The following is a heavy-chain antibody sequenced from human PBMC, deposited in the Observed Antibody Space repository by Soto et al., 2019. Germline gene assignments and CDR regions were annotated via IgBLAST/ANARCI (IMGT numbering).Heavy chain of an antibody. Sequence: PSETLSFTCTVSGGSINSDYWTWIRQSPGKGMEWLGHIYFSGSTNYNPSLNRRVTISVDRSKNQFSLSLSSLTAADTAVYFCARDRARPPNYYYGLDVWGHGTTVTVSS. D-gene: IGHD3-10*01. CDR3: ARDRARPPNYYYGLDV. CDR2: IYFSGST. V-gene: IGHV4-59*01. CDR1: GGSINSDY. J-gene: IGHJ6*02.